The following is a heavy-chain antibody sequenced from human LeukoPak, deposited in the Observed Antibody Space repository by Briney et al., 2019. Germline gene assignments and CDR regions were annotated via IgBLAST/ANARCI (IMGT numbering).Heavy chain of an antibody. J-gene: IGHJ6*04. CDR1: GFTFSIYP. V-gene: IGHV3-23*01. CDR2: ISGSGGST. CDR3: AKDPLWFGDFDSGMDV. D-gene: IGHD3-10*01. Sequence: PGGPLRLSCAPSGFTFSIYPMSWVRQSPGKGREGVSGISGSGGSTNYADTVKGRFTISRDNSKNTLYMQMNSLRAEDTAVYYCAKDPLWFGDFDSGMDVWGKGTTVTVSS.